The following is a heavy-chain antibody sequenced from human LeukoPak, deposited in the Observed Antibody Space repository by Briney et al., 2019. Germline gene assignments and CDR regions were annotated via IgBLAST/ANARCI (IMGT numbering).Heavy chain of an antibody. CDR2: ISSDGSGE. CDR3: AREKYCTITDCLHGRFYFDY. V-gene: IGHV3-30*09. D-gene: IGHD2-2*01. Sequence: GGSLRLSCAASGFPFSTYNMHWVRQAPGKGLEWVAVISSDGSGENYADSVEGRFAISRDNSRNTLYLQMNTLRTEDTAVYYCAREKYCTITDCLHGRFYFDYWGQGTLVTVPS. CDR1: GFPFSTYN. J-gene: IGHJ4*02.